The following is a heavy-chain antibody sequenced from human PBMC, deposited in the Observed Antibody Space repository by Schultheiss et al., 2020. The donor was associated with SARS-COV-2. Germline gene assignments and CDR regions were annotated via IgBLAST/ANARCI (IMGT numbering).Heavy chain of an antibody. CDR1: GFTFSSYG. J-gene: IGHJ6*02. V-gene: IGHV3-30*18. CDR3: AKDLGPPLGYYYGMDV. D-gene: IGHD3-16*01. Sequence: GGSLRLSCAASGFTFSSYGMHWVRQAPGKGLEWVAVISYDGSNKYYADSVKGRFTISRDNSKNTLYLQMNSLRAEDTAVYYCAKDLGPPLGYYYGMDVWGQGTLVTVSS. CDR2: ISYDGSNK.